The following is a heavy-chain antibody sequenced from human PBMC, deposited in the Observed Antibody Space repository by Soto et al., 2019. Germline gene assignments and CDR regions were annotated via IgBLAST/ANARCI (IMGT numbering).Heavy chain of an antibody. J-gene: IGHJ6*03. D-gene: IGHD2-15*01. CDR3: ARDPRYCSGGNCYSSYYYYYLDV. Sequence: EVQLVESGGGLVQPGGSLRLSCAASGFIFSSYSMNWVRQAPGKGLEWVSYISSSSDTIYYADSVKGRFTISRDNAKKSLYLQWNSMRAEYTAGYYCARDPRYCSGGNCYSSYYYYYLDVWGIGTTVTVSS. CDR1: GFIFSSYS. V-gene: IGHV3-48*01. CDR2: ISSSSDTI.